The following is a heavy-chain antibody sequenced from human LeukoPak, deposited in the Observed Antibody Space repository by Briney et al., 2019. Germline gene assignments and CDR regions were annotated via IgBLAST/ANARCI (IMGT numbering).Heavy chain of an antibody. J-gene: IGHJ4*02. Sequence: GGSLRLSCAVSGITFSNYGMSWVRQAPGKGLEWVAGISDSGGSTNYADSVKGRFTISRDNPKNTLYLQMNSLRAEDTAVYFCAKRGIVIRAVIIVGFHKEAYYFDYWGQGALVTVSS. CDR3: AKRGIVIRAVIIVGFHKEAYYFDY. CDR1: GITFSNYG. D-gene: IGHD3-10*01. V-gene: IGHV3-23*01. CDR2: ISDSGGST.